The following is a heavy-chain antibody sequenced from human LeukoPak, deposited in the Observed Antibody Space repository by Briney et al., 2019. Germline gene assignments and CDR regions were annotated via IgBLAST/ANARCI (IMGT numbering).Heavy chain of an antibody. V-gene: IGHV4-39*07. CDR1: GGSISSSSYY. Sequence: SETLSLTCSVSGGSISSSSYYWGWIRQPPGKGLEWIGYIYHSGSTYYNPSLKSRVTISVDRSKNQFSLKLSSVTAADTAVYYCARESGYRNMSFGYWGQGTLVTVSS. J-gene: IGHJ4*02. CDR3: ARESGYRNMSFGY. CDR2: IYHSGST. D-gene: IGHD6-13*01.